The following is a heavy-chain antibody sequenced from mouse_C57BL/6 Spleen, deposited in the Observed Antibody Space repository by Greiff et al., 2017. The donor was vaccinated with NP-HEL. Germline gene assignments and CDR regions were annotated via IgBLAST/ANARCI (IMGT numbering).Heavy chain of an antibody. CDR2: IDPETGGT. CDR3: TDYGSSYGFDY. CDR1: GYTFTDYE. D-gene: IGHD1-1*01. J-gene: IGHJ2*01. V-gene: IGHV1-15*01. Sequence: QVQLKQSGAELVRPGASVTLSCKASGYTFTDYEMHWVKQTPVHGLEWIGAIDPETGGTAYNQKFKGKAILTADKSSSTAYMELRSLTSEDSAVYYCTDYGSSYGFDYWGQGTTLTVSS.